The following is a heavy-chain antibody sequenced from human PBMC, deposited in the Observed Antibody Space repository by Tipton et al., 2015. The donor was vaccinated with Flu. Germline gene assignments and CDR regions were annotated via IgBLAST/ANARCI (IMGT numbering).Heavy chain of an antibody. J-gene: IGHJ4*02. CDR1: GGSISSGSYY. Sequence: TLSLTCTVSGGSISSGSYYWSWIRQPAGKGLEWIGRIYTSGSTNYNPSLKSRVTISVDTSKNQFSLKLSSVTAADTAVYYCARDREYRGFDYWGQGTLVTVSS. V-gene: IGHV4-61*02. CDR3: ARDREYRGFDY. D-gene: IGHD2/OR15-2a*01. CDR2: IYTSGST.